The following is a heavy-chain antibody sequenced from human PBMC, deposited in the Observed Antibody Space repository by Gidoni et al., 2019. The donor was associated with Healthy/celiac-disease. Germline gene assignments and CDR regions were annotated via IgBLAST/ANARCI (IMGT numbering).Heavy chain of an antibody. D-gene: IGHD2-2*01. CDR2: ISSSSSYI. J-gene: IGHJ6*04. CDR1: AFTFSSFS. Sequence: EVQLVESGGGLVKPGGSLRLSFSASAFTFSSFSMNWVRQAPGQGLEWVSNISSSSSYIYYADSVKGRFTISRDNAKNSLYLQMNSLRAEDTAVYYCARDGAVYCSSTSCYPDVWGKGTTVTVSS. V-gene: IGHV3-21*01. CDR3: ARDGAVYCSSTSCYPDV.